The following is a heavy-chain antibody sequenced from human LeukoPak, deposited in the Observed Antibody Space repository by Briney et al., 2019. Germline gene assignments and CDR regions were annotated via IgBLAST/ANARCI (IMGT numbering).Heavy chain of an antibody. J-gene: IGHJ6*02. CDR1: GGSISSYY. CDR2: IYISGST. D-gene: IGHD6-19*01. Sequence: PSETLSLTCTVSGGSISSYYWSWIRQPAGKGLEWIGRIYISGSTNYNPSLKSRVTMSVDTSKNQFSLKLSSVTAADTAVYYCARDLYKSGWLVRGMDVWGQGTTVTVSS. CDR3: ARDLYKSGWLVRGMDV. V-gene: IGHV4-4*07.